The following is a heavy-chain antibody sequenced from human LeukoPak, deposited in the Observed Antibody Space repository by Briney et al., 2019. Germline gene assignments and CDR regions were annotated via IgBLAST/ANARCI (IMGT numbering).Heavy chain of an antibody. Sequence: PPGGSLRPSCAASGFTFSSYWMHWVRQAPGKGLVWVSRINSDGSTINYADSVKGRFTISRDNAKNTLYLQMDSLRAEDTAVYYCTRETVVVATASLGYWGPGTLVTVSS. CDR3: TRETVVVATASLGY. J-gene: IGHJ4*02. CDR1: GFTFSSYW. D-gene: IGHD2-2*01. CDR2: INSDGSTI. V-gene: IGHV3-74*01.